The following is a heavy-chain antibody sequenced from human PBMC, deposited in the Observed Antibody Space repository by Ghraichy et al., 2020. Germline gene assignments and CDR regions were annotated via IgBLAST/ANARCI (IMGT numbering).Heavy chain of an antibody. Sequence: GGSLRLSCAASGFTFSSYWMSWVRQAPGKGLEWVADIKQDESEKYYVDSVKGRFTISRDNAKNSLHLQMNSLRAEDTAVYYCARHGWGLYDSNGYYAHWGQGSLVTVSS. CDR2: IKQDESEK. V-gene: IGHV3-7*03. D-gene: IGHD3-22*01. J-gene: IGHJ4*02. CDR1: GFTFSSYW. CDR3: ARHGWGLYDSNGYYAH.